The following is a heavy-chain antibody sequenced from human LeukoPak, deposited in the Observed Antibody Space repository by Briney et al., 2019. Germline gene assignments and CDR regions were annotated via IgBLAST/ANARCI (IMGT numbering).Heavy chain of an antibody. CDR1: GFTFSSYG. J-gene: IGHJ4*02. V-gene: IGHV3-30*04. D-gene: IGHD1-26*01. CDR2: ISYDGSNK. CDR3: ARDLAVGSVGASGY. Sequence: PGGSLRLSCAASGFTFSSYGIHWVRQAPGKGLGWGAVISYDGSNKYYASSVKGRFTISRDNSKNTLYLQMNSLRAEDTAVYYCARDLAVGSVGASGYWGQGTLVTVSS.